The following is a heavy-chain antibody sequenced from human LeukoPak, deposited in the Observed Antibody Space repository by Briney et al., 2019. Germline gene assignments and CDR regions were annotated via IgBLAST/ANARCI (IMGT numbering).Heavy chain of an antibody. D-gene: IGHD1-26*01. V-gene: IGHV3-48*02. CDR3: ARRDAPRERYSGSLWYFDL. Sequence: GGSLRLSCAASGFTFSSYSLNWVRQAPGKGLEWVSYISSSSSSISYADSVKGRFTISRDNAKNSLYLQMNSLRDEDTAVYYCARRDAPRERYSGSLWYFDLWGRGTLVTVSS. J-gene: IGHJ2*01. CDR1: GFTFSSYS. CDR2: ISSSSSSI.